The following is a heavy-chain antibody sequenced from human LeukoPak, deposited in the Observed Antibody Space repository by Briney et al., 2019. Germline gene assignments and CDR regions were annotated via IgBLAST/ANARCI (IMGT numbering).Heavy chain of an antibody. Sequence: ASVKVSCKASGYTFTSYDINWVRQAPGQGLEWMGLINPTGGSTGYAQKFQGRVTMTRDMSTSTDYMELSSLRSEGTAIYYCARDNSVGDNAWWFDPWGQGTLVTVSS. CDR2: INPTGGST. J-gene: IGHJ5*02. CDR1: GYTFTSYD. CDR3: ARDNSVGDNAWWFDP. V-gene: IGHV1-46*01. D-gene: IGHD1-26*01.